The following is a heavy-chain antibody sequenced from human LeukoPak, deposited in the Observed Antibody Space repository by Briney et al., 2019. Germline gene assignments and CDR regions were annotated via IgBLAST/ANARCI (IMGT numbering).Heavy chain of an antibody. CDR2: ISTGSSYT. D-gene: IGHD3-22*01. Sequence: PGGSLRLSCAASGFSFNRYNMIWVRQAPGKGLEWVSSISTGSSYTYSADSVKGRFTISRDIAKKSLYLQMNSLRAEDTAVYYCARGTDYSDDSFYLSAIEYWGQGTLVTVSS. J-gene: IGHJ4*02. CDR3: ARGTDYSDDSFYLSAIEY. V-gene: IGHV3-21*01. CDR1: GFSFNRYN.